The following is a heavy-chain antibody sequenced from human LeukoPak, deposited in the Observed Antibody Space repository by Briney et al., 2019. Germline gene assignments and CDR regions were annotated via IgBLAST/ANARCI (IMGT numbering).Heavy chain of an antibody. CDR3: ARNPSLHIVVVTAIDY. CDR1: GDPISSSSYY. J-gene: IGHJ4*02. D-gene: IGHD2-21*02. CDR2: INYSGRT. Sequence: PSETLSLTCTVSGDPISSSSYYWGWIRQPPGKGLEWIGNINYSGRTYYNPSLKSRVTISVNTSKNQFSLKLSSVTAADTAVYYCARNPSLHIVVVTAIDYWGLGTLVTVSS. V-gene: IGHV4-39*01.